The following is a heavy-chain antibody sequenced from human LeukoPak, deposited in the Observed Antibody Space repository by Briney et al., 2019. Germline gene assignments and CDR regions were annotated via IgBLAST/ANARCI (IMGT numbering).Heavy chain of an antibody. D-gene: IGHD6-19*01. V-gene: IGHV1-8*01. CDR3: ARDPTVAGMDFDY. J-gene: IGHJ4*02. CDR2: MNPNSGNT. Sequence: ASVKVSCKASGYTFTSYDINWVRQATGQGLEWMGWMNPNSGNTGYAQKFQGRVTMTRNTSISTAYMELSRLRSDDTAVYYCARDPTVAGMDFDYWGQGTLVTVSS. CDR1: GYTFTSYD.